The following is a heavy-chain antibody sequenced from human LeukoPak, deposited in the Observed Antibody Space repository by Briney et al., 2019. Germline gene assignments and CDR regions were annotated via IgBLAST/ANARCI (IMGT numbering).Heavy chain of an antibody. CDR2: IIWDGGST. J-gene: IGHJ4*02. V-gene: IGHV3-43*01. CDR1: GFTFYDYT. D-gene: IGHD3-9*01. CDR3: AKGYYDILTGYSIKSGVIDY. Sequence: GGSLRLSCAASGFTFYDYTMHWVRQAPGKGLEWVSLIIWDGGSTYYADSVKGRFTISRDNSKNSLYLQMNSLRTEDTALYYCAKGYYDILTGYSIKSGVIDYWGQGTLVTVSS.